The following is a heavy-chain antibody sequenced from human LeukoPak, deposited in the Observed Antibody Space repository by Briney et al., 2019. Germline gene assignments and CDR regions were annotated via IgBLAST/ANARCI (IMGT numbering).Heavy chain of an antibody. CDR2: ISWNSGSI. J-gene: IGHJ4*02. Sequence: PGGSLRLSCAASGFTFDDYAMHWVRHAPGKGLEWVSGISWNSGSIGYADSVKGRFTISRDNAKNSLYLQMNSLRAEDTALYYCAKGDPYSLDYWGQGTLVTVSS. D-gene: IGHD6-13*01. CDR1: GFTFDDYA. V-gene: IGHV3-9*01. CDR3: AKGDPYSLDY.